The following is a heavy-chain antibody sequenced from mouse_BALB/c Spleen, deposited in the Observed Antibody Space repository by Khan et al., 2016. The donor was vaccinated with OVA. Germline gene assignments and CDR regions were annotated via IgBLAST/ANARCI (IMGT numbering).Heavy chain of an antibody. V-gene: IGHV9-4*02. J-gene: IGHJ4*01. CDR2: INTHSGVP. CDR3: ARGGAAYYRSDGGAMDY. D-gene: IGHD2-14*01. CDR1: GYTFTTAG. Sequence: QIQLVQSGPELKKPGETVRISYKASGYTFTTAGMQWVQKMPGKGLKWIGWINTHSGVPRYAEDFKGRFAFSLETSANTAYLQISYLKNEDTATYCCARGGAAYYRSDGGAMDYWGQGTSVTVSS.